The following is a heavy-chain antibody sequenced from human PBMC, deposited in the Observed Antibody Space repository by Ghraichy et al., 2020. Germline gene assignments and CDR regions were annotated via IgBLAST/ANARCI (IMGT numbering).Heavy chain of an antibody. CDR3: AKTRDSGYDFNDFDI. CDR1: GFTFSSYS. Sequence: GGSLRLSCAASGFTFSSYSMNWVRQAPGKGLEWVSSISSSRSYIYYADSVKGRFTISRDNAKNSLYLQMNSLRAEDTAVYYCAKTRDSGYDFNDFDIWGQGTMVTVSS. D-gene: IGHD5-12*01. V-gene: IGHV3-21*01. CDR2: ISSSRSYI. J-gene: IGHJ3*02.